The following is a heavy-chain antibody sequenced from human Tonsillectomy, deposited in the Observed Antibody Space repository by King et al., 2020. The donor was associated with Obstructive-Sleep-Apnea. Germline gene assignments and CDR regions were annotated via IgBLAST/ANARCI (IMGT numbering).Heavy chain of an antibody. J-gene: IGHJ5*02. CDR2: IYYSGTT. CDR3: ARGLGYFDSGRRFDP. Sequence: QLQESGPGLVKPSETLSLTCTVSGGSISSSNFYWGWIRQPPEKGLDWIGTIYYSGTTYYNPSLESRVTISVDTSKNQFSLKLSSVTAADTALYYCARGLGYFDSGRRFDPWGQGTLVTVSS. CDR1: GGSISSSNFY. D-gene: IGHD3-10*01. V-gene: IGHV4-39*07.